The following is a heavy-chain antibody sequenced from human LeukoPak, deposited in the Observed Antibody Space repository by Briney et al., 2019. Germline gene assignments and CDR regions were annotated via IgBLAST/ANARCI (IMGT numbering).Heavy chain of an antibody. Sequence: PGGSLRLSCAASGFTFSSFWMTWVRQAPGKGLEWLAYIKQGENEFSYGASVKGRFSRDNVNNLLFLTMTCLRGEDTALYYCARATGTLRVSNFRAGREHFYYSMDLWGKGTAVTVSS. CDR2: IKQGENEF. CDR3: ARATGTLRVSNFRAGREHFYYSMDL. V-gene: IGHV3-7*01. D-gene: IGHD4-17*01. J-gene: IGHJ6*03. CDR1: GFTFSSFW.